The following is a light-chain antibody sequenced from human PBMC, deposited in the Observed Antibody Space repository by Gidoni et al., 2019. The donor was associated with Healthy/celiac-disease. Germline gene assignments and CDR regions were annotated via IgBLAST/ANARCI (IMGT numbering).Light chain of an antibody. CDR1: SPNLGSNT. V-gene: IGLV1-44*01. Sequence: QSVLTQPPSASGTPGQSVPIPCSGSSPNLGSNTVNWYQQLPGTAPKLLIYSNNQRPSGGPDRCSGSKSGTSASLAISGLQSEEEADYYCAAWEDSLNGYWVFGGGTKLTVL. J-gene: IGLJ3*02. CDR3: AAWEDSLNGYWV. CDR2: SNN.